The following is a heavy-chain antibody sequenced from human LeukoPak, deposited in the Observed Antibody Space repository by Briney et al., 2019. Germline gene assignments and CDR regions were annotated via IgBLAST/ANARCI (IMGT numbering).Heavy chain of an antibody. D-gene: IGHD2-21*02. Sequence: GGSLRLSCAASGFSVSDTHMSWVRPAPGKGLEWVSARYTGGTTYYADSVTGRFTISRDKSKNTLYLQMNSRRVEDTAVYYCAKDEVTSGGGLASWGQGTLVTVSS. CDR1: GFSVSDTH. CDR2: RYTGGTT. J-gene: IGHJ4*02. V-gene: IGHV3-53*01. CDR3: AKDEVTSGGGLAS.